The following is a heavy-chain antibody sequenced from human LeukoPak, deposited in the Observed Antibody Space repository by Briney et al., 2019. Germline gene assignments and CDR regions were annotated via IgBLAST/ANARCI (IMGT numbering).Heavy chain of an antibody. Sequence: GGSLRLSCVASGFTFSIYTMSWVRQAPGKGLEWVSSITSSSSSMYSADSVKGRLTISRDDAKNSLYLQMNSLRAEDTAVYYCARDLAWGGYWGQGTLVTVSS. CDR1: GFTFSIYT. CDR3: ARDLAWGGY. D-gene: IGHD7-27*01. V-gene: IGHV3-21*01. CDR2: ITSSSSSM. J-gene: IGHJ4*02.